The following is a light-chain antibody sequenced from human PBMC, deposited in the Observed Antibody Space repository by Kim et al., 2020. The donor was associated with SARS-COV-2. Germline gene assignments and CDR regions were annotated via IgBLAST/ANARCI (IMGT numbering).Light chain of an antibody. J-gene: IGLJ3*02. Sequence: VALGQPARITCGGDNIGSKYVHWYQQKSGQAPVLVIYRDVNRPSGIPGRFSGSSSGNTATLTISRAQGGDEADYYCQVWDSSLRVFGGGTQLTVL. CDR1: NIGSKY. CDR2: RDV. V-gene: IGLV3-9*01. CDR3: QVWDSSLRV.